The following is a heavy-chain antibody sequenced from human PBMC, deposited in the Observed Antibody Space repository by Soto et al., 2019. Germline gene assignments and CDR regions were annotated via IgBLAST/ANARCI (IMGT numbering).Heavy chain of an antibody. Sequence: SETLSLTCTVSGGSISSYYWSWIRQPPGKGLEWIGYIYYSGSTNYNPSLKSRVTISVDTSKNQFSLKLCSVTAADTAVYYCARLVGIAAAGTPNWFDPGGQGTLVTVSS. J-gene: IGHJ5*02. CDR3: ARLVGIAAAGTPNWFDP. V-gene: IGHV4-59*08. CDR2: IYYSGST. D-gene: IGHD6-13*01. CDR1: GGSISSYY.